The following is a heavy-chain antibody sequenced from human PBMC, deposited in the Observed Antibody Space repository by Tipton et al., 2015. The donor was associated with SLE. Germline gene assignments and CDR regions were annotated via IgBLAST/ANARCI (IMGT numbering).Heavy chain of an antibody. J-gene: IGHJ4*02. Sequence: LEFVSASNKNGATFYADSVKGRFTISRDNFKNTVSLQMSSLRPEDTAMYYCVRESPDYWGQGTLVTVSS. CDR3: VRESPDY. CDR2: SNKNGAT. V-gene: IGHV3-64D*06.